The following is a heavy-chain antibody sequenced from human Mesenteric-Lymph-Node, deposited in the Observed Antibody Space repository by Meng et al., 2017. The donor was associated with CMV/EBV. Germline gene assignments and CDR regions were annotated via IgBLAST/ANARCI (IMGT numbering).Heavy chain of an antibody. CDR3: ARWDYSSGWYIDY. D-gene: IGHD6-19*01. CDR2: ISSSRTK. CDR1: GFTFSDYY. V-gene: IGHV3-69-1*01. Sequence: GESLKISCAASGFTFSDYYMKWVRQAPGKGLEWVSSISSSRTKYYADSVKGRFTISRDNAKNSVSLQMNNLRVEDTAVYYCARWDYSSGWYIDYWGQGTLVTVSS. J-gene: IGHJ4*02.